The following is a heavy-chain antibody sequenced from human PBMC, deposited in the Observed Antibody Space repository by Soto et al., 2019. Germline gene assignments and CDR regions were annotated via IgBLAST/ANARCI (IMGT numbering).Heavy chain of an antibody. CDR1: GFTFSSYG. CDR3: AKEYNWNDVGAFDI. Sequence: QVQLVESGGGVVQPGRSQRLSCAASGFTFSSYGMHWVRQAPGKGLEWVAVISYDGSNKYYADSVKGRFTISRDNSKNTLYLQMNSLRAEDTAVYYCAKEYNWNDVGAFDIWGQGTMVTVSS. J-gene: IGHJ3*02. D-gene: IGHD1-1*01. CDR2: ISYDGSNK. V-gene: IGHV3-30*18.